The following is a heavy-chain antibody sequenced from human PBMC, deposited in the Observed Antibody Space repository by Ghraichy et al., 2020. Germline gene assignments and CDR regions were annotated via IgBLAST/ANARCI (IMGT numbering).Heavy chain of an antibody. D-gene: IGHD1-7*01. V-gene: IGHV3-30*02. CDR3: AKDFLLGTTYQYAFDV. CDR1: GFTFRNYD. J-gene: IGHJ3*01. Sequence: GESLNICCAASGFTFRNYDMFWVRQAPGKGLEWVALIRYDGTNADYADSVKGRFTISRDNSRNTLDLQMSSLRDEDTAVYYCAKDFLLGTTYQYAFDVWGQGTMVTVSP. CDR2: IRYDGTNA.